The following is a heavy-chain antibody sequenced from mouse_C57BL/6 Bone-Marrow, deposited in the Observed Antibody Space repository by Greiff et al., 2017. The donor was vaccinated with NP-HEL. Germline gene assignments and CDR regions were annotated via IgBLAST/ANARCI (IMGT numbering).Heavy chain of an antibody. J-gene: IGHJ3*01. CDR3: TRRHSPYYYGSLAY. CDR2: IYPGNSDT. CDR1: GYTFTSYW. V-gene: IGHV1-5*01. Sequence: EVQRVESGTVLARPGASVKMSCKTSGYTFTSYWMHWVKQRPGQSLEWIGAIYPGNSDTSYNQKFKGKAKLTAVTSASTAYMELSSLTNEDSAVYYCTRRHSPYYYGSLAYWGQGTLVTVSA. D-gene: IGHD1-1*01.